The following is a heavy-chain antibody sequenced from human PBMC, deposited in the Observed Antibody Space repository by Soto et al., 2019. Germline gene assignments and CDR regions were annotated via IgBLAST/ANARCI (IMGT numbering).Heavy chain of an antibody. CDR3: ARDMYSSDYFVKWFEP. CDR1: GFSFSSYA. D-gene: IGHD6-19*01. CDR2: ISHDGINK. Sequence: QVRLVESGGGVVQPGRSLRLSCKASGFSFSSYAMYWFRQPPGKGLEWVAVISHDGINKHYADSVKGRVTVSRDNSNHSLDLQLNSLRGEDTAMYYGARDMYSSDYFVKWFEPWGQGTLVTVSS. J-gene: IGHJ5*02. V-gene: IGHV3-30-3*01.